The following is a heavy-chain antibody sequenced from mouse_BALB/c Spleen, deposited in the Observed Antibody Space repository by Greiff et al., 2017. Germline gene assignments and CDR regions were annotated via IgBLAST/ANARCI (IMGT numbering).Heavy chain of an antibody. V-gene: IGHV2-9*02. CDR3: ARDPPSYGNYGGAWFAY. D-gene: IGHD2-1*01. Sequence: VQLQQSGPGLVAPSQSLSITCTVSGFSLTSYGVHWVRQPPGKGLEWLGVIWAGGSTNYNSALMSRLSISKDNSKSQVFLKMNSLQTDDTAMYYCARDPPSYGNYGGAWFAYWGQGTLVTVSA. CDR2: IWAGGST. CDR1: GFSLTSYG. J-gene: IGHJ3*01.